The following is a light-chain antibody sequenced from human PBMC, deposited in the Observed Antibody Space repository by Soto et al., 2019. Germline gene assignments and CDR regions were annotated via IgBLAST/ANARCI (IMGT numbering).Light chain of an antibody. CDR3: CSYVGASTYV. CDR1: TSFVGTYNF. V-gene: IGLV2-23*01. J-gene: IGLJ1*01. CDR2: EDT. Sequence: QSALTQPASVSGSAGQSITISCTGTTSFVGTYNFVSWYQQHSGKAPQVLIYEDTKRPSGVSNRFSGSTSGGTASLTISGLQTEDEADYYCCSYVGASTYVFGTGTKVTVL.